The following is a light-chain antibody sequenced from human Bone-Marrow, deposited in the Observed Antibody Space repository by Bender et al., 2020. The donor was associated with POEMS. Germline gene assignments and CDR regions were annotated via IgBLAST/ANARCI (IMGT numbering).Light chain of an antibody. J-gene: IGLJ3*02. V-gene: IGLV3-21*02. Sequence: SYVLTQPPSVSVAPGQTATISCGGNNIGNGRVHWYQQKTPGQAPTMAVFDDYAQPSGIPDRFSGFNSGNTATLTVSRVEAGDEADYYCQVWDDISGHPVFGGGTRLTVL. CDR1: NIGNGR. CDR2: DDY. CDR3: QVWDDISGHPV.